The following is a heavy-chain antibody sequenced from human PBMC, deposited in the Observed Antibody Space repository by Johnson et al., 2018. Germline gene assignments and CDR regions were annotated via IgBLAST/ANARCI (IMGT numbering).Heavy chain of an antibody. J-gene: IGHJ6*03. CDR1: GFTFDDYA. CDR2: ISWNSGSI. D-gene: IGHD1-26*01. V-gene: IGHV3-9*01. CDR3: AKGSGPAYYYYYMDV. Sequence: VQLVESGGGLVQPGRSLRLSCAASGFTFDDYAMHWVRPAPGKGMEWVSGISWNSGSIGYADPVKGRFTISRDNAKNSLYLQMNSLRAEDTALYYCAKGSGPAYYYYYMDVWGKGTTVTVSS.